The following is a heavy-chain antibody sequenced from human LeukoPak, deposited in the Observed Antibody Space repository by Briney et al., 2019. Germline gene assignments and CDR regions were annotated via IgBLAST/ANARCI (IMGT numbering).Heavy chain of an antibody. CDR1: GFTFSSYA. V-gene: IGHV3-23*01. D-gene: IGHD2-15*01. CDR3: AKDLNVLVVVAGKYDY. J-gene: IGHJ4*02. Sequence: GGSLRLSCAASGFTFSSYAMSWVRQAPGKGLEWVSAISGSGGRTYYADSVKGRFAISRDNSKNTLYLQMNSLRAEDTAVYYCAKDLNVLVVVAGKYDYWGQGTLVTVSS. CDR2: ISGSGGRT.